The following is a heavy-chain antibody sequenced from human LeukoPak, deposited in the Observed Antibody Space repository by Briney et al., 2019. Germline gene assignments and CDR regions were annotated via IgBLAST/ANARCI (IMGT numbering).Heavy chain of an antibody. CDR3: ARAAHYYDSSGYPFDY. D-gene: IGHD3-22*01. CDR1: GFTFSSYS. V-gene: IGHV3-21*01. Sequence: GGSLRLSCAVSGFTFSSYSMNWVRQAPGKGLEWVSSISSSSSYIYYADSVKGRFTISRDNAKNSLYLQMNSLRAEDTAVYYCARAAHYYDSSGYPFDYWGQGTLVTVSS. J-gene: IGHJ4*02. CDR2: ISSSSSYI.